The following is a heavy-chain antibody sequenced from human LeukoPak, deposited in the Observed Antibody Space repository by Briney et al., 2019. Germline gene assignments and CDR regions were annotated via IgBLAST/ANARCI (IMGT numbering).Heavy chain of an antibody. V-gene: IGHV4-59*08. CDR3: ARGAVASPDDAFDI. Sequence: KASETLSLTCAVSGVSISNYYWSWLRQPPGKGLEWIGYIFYSGNTNYNPSLKSRVTISAGTSKSQFSLKLTSVTAADTAVYYCARGAVASPDDAFDIWGQGTVVTVCS. CDR1: GVSISNYY. J-gene: IGHJ3*02. CDR2: IFYSGNT. D-gene: IGHD6-19*01.